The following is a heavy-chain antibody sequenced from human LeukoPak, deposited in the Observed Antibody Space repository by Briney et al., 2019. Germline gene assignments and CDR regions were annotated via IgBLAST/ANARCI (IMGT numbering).Heavy chain of an antibody. Sequence: GGSLRLSCAASGFTVNSNYMSWVRQAPGKGLEWVSVIYSGGSTYYADSVKGRFTISRDSSKNMLYLQMNSLRTEDTAVYYCASRQYYDFWSGRYGNWFDPWGQGTLVTVSS. CDR3: ASRQYYDFWSGRYGNWFDP. CDR1: GFTVNSNY. J-gene: IGHJ5*02. D-gene: IGHD3-3*01. CDR2: IYSGGST. V-gene: IGHV3-66*01.